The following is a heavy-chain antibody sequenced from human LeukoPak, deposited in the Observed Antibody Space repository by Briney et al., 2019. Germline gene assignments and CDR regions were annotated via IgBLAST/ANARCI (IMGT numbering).Heavy chain of an antibody. D-gene: IGHD3-22*01. CDR2: IYHSGST. CDR1: GYSINSGCY. Sequence: SETLSLTCTVSGYSINSGCYWGWIRQPPGKGLEWIGNIYHSGSTYYNPSLKSRITISLDTSKNQFSLKLNSVTAADTAVYYCARDNSGYFAFDYWGQGTLVTVSS. J-gene: IGHJ4*02. CDR3: ARDNSGYFAFDY. V-gene: IGHV4-38-2*02.